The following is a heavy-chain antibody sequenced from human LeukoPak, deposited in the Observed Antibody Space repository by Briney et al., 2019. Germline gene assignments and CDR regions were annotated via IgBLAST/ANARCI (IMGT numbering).Heavy chain of an antibody. CDR1: GGSISTGNYW. Sequence: SETLSLTCDVSGGSISTGNYWWGWLRQPPGKGLEWIGIIFHTGKTHDNPSLKSRVSMSVDTSKNQFSLRLSAVTAADMAVYYCARQMGVGVWALDYWGQGALVTVSS. V-gene: IGHV4-39*01. D-gene: IGHD3-16*01. CDR2: IFHTGKT. J-gene: IGHJ4*02. CDR3: ARQMGVGVWALDY.